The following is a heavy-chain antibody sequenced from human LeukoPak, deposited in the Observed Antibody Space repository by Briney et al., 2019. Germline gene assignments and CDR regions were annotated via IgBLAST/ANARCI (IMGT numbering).Heavy chain of an antibody. V-gene: IGHV4-59*01. J-gene: IGHJ4*02. CDR1: GGSISSYY. CDR2: IYYSGST. D-gene: IGHD3-22*01. Sequence: PSETLSLTCTVSGGSISSYYWGWLRQPPGKGLEWIGYIYYSGSTNYNPSLKSRVTISVDTSKNQFSLKLSSVTAADTAVYYCAGYAGAYYYDSSGLFDYWGQGTLVTVSS. CDR3: AGYAGAYYYDSSGLFDY.